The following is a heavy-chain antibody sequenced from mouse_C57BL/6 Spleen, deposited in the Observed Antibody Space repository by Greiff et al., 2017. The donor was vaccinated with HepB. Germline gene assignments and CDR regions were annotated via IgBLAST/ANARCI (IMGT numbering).Heavy chain of an antibody. CDR1: GYTFTSYW. V-gene: IGHV1-52*01. CDR3: ARPRDSRWYFDV. CDR2: IDPSDSET. Sequence: QVQLQQPGAELVRPGSSVKLSCKASGYTFTSYWMHWVKQRPIQGLEWIGNIDPSDSETHYNQKFKDKATLTVDKSSSTAYMQLSSLTSEDSAVYYCARPRDSRWYFDVWGTGTTVTVSS. J-gene: IGHJ1*03.